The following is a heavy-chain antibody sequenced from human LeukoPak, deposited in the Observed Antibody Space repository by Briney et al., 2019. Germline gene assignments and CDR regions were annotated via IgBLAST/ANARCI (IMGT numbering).Heavy chain of an antibody. J-gene: IGHJ5*02. V-gene: IGHV4-39*07. Sequence: SETLSLTCIVSGGFITSSNSHWGWIRQPPGKGLEWVGTIYYSGSTYYKSSLKSRVTISVDASKTQFSLKLSSGTGADTAVYYCARVREGGSVWGSYRFKVSWFDPWGQGTLVTVSS. CDR1: GGFITSSNSH. D-gene: IGHD3-16*02. CDR2: IYYSGST. CDR3: ARVREGGSVWGSYRFKVSWFDP.